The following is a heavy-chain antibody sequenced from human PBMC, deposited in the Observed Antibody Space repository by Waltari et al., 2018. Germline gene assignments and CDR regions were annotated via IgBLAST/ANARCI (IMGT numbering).Heavy chain of an antibody. V-gene: IGHV4-34*01. CDR1: GGSFSGYY. J-gene: IGHJ5*02. Sequence: QVQLQQWGAGLLKPSETLSLTCAVYGGSFSGYYWRWIRQPPGKGLEWIGEINHSGSTNDNPSLKRRVTIAVDTSKNQFSLKLSSVTAAETAVYYCARGVRQQRVPWGFLLGFDPWGQGTLVTVSS. CDR3: ARGVRQQRVPWGFLLGFDP. D-gene: IGHD6-13*01. CDR2: INHSGST.